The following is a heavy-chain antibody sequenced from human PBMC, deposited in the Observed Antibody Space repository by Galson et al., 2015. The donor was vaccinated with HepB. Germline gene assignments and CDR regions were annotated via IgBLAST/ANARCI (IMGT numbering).Heavy chain of an antibody. D-gene: IGHD3-10*01. Sequence: SVKVSCKASGYTFTGYYMHWVRQAPGQGLEWMGRINPNSGGTNYAQKFQGRVTMTRDTSISTAYMELSRLRSDDTAVYYCARGPRITMVRGVILKDYWGQGALVTVSS. CDR1: GYTFTGYY. CDR3: ARGPRITMVRGVILKDY. V-gene: IGHV1-2*06. CDR2: INPNSGGT. J-gene: IGHJ4*02.